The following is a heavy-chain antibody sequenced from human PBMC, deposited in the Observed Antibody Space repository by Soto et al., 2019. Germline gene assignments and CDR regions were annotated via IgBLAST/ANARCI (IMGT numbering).Heavy chain of an antibody. CDR3: ARLDYKNYCFDY. J-gene: IGHJ4*02. D-gene: IGHD4-4*01. Sequence: GGSLRLSCAASGFTFSSYAMHWVRQAPGKGLEWVAVISYDGSNKYYADSVKGRFTISRDNSKNTLYLQMNSLRAEDTAVYYCARLDYKNYCFDYWGQGTPVTVSS. CDR2: ISYDGSNK. CDR1: GFTFSSYA. V-gene: IGHV3-30-3*01.